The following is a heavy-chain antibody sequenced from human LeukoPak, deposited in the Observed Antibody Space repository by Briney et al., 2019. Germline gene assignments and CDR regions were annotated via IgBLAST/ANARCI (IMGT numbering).Heavy chain of an antibody. CDR1: GFTFSTYG. D-gene: IGHD3-10*01. CDR2: IWHDGSNK. J-gene: IGHJ4*02. V-gene: IGHV3-33*01. Sequence: GRSLRLSCAASGFTFSTYGIHWVRQAPGKGLEWVAVIWHDGSNKYYSDSVKGRFTISRDNSKNTLYLQMNSLRAEDTAVYFCARAVGLYDYWGQGTLVTVSS. CDR3: ARAVGLYDY.